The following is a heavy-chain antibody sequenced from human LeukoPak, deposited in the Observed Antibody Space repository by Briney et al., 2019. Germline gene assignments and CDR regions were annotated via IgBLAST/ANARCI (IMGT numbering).Heavy chain of an antibody. CDR3: ARVWYQLTNWFDP. V-gene: IGHV1-2*02. CDR1: GYTFTGYY. Sequence: ASVKVSCKASGYTFTGYYMHWVRQAPGQGLEWMGWINPNSGGTNYAQKFQGRVTMTRDTSISTAYMELSRLRSDDTAVYYCARVWYQLTNWFDPWGQGTLVTASS. CDR2: INPNSGGT. D-gene: IGHD2-2*01. J-gene: IGHJ5*02.